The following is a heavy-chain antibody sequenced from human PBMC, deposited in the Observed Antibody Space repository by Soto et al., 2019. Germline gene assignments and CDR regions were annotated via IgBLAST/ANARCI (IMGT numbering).Heavy chain of an antibody. CDR3: ARVRHIVVVTAIPYGMDV. V-gene: IGHV3-33*01. J-gene: IGHJ6*02. CDR1: GFTFSSYG. Sequence: PEGALRLSCAASGFTFSSYGMHWVRQAPGKGLEWVAVIWYDGSNKYYADSVKGRFTISRDNSKNTLYLQMNSLRAEDTAVYYCARVRHIVVVTAIPYGMDVWGQGTTVTVSS. D-gene: IGHD2-21*02. CDR2: IWYDGSNK.